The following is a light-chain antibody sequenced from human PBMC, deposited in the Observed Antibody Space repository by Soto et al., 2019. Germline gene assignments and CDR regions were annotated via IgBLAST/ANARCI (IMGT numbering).Light chain of an antibody. J-gene: IGKJ1*01. V-gene: IGKV3-20*01. Sequence: EIVLTQSPATLSLSPGERATLSCRASQSVSSSYLAWYQQKPGQAPRLLIYGASSRTTGIPDRFSASGSGTDFTLTISRLEPEDSAVYYCQQYGSSPWTFGQGTKVDIK. CDR2: GAS. CDR1: QSVSSSY. CDR3: QQYGSSPWT.